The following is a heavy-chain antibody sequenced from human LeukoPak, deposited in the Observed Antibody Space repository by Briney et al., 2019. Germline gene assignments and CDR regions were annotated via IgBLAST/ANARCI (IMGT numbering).Heavy chain of an antibody. V-gene: IGHV1-18*01. CDR3: ARDGSSWSPGEYYFDY. D-gene: IGHD6-13*01. CDR1: GYSFTSYG. CDR2: ISVYNGNT. Sequence: ASVKVSCKASGYSFTSYGISWVRQAPGQGLEWMGWISVYNGNTNYAQKLQGRVTMTTDTSTSTAYMELRSLRSDDTAVYYCARDGSSWSPGEYYFDYWGQGTLVTVSS. J-gene: IGHJ4*02.